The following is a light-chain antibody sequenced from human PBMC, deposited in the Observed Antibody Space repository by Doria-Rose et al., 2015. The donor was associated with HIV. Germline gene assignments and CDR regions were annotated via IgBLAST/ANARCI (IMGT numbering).Light chain of an antibody. CDR3: QQLNNSPLT. CDR1: QDIRSY. V-gene: IGKV1-9*01. CDR2: GAS. J-gene: IGKJ4*01. Sequence: RVTITCQASQDIRSYFAWYQQKPGKAPKLLIYGASTLQRGVPSRFSGSGSGTEFTLAISSLQPEDFATYFCQQLNNSPLTFGGGTKVDIK.